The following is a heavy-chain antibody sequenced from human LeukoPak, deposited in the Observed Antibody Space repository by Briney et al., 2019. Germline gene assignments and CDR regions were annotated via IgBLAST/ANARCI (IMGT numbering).Heavy chain of an antibody. J-gene: IGHJ3*02. Sequence: GGSLRLSCAASGFTFSSYEMNWVRQAPGKGLEWVGRIKSKTDGGTTDYAAPVKGRFTISRDDSKNTLYLQMNSLKTEDTAVYYCTTDGGYCSGGSCYSRAFDIWGQGTMVTVSS. V-gene: IGHV3-15*01. CDR2: IKSKTDGGTT. CDR1: GFTFSSYE. D-gene: IGHD2-15*01. CDR3: TTDGGYCSGGSCYSRAFDI.